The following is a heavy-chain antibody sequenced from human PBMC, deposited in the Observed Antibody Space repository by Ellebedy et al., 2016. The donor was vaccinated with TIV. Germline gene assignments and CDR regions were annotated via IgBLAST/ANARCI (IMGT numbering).Heavy chain of an antibody. J-gene: IGHJ5*02. V-gene: IGHV3-74*01. CDR3: ARVPIVVVTALNWFDP. Sequence: GESLKISCAASGFTFSSYWMHWVRQAPGKGLVWVSRINSDGSSTSYADSVKGRFTIPRDNAKNTLYLQMNSLRAEDTAVYYCARVPIVVVTALNWFDPWGQGTLVTVSS. CDR1: GFTFSSYW. CDR2: INSDGSST. D-gene: IGHD2-21*02.